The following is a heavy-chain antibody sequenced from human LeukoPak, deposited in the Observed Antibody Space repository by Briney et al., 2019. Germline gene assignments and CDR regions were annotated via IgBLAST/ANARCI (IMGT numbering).Heavy chain of an antibody. CDR2: VHLDGRT. CDR3: AREGGFYRPLDY. CDR1: GGSVINTNW. Sequence: SETLSLTCGVSGGSVINTNWWTWVRQPPGKGLEWIGEVHLDGRTNYNPSLESRLTMSVDVSENQASLKLTSVTAADTAVYYCAREGGFYRPLDYSGQGALVTVSS. D-gene: IGHD3-3*01. J-gene: IGHJ4*02. V-gene: IGHV4-4*02.